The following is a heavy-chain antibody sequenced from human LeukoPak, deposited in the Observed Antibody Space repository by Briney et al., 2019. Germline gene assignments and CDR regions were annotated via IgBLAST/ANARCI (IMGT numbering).Heavy chain of an antibody. J-gene: IGHJ4*02. CDR2: IYYSGST. CDR1: GGSISSSSYY. D-gene: IGHD3-10*01. Sequence: SETLSLTCTVSGGSISSSSYYWGWIRQPPGKGLEWIGSIYYSGSTYYNPSLKSRVTISVDTSKNQFSLKLSSVTAADTAVYYCARRDRGAAFDYWGQGTLVTVSS. CDR3: ARRDRGAAFDY. V-gene: IGHV4-39*01.